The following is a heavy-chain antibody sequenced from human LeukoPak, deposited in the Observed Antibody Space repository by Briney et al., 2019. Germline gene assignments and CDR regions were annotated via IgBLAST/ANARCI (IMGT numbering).Heavy chain of an antibody. D-gene: IGHD3-22*01. CDR3: AGPMIGRLGGGGGFDY. CDR2: INPNSGGT. Sequence: ASVKVSCKASGYTFTGYYMHWVRQAPGQGLEWMGWINPNSGGTNYAQKFQGRVTVTRDTSISTAYMELSRLRSDDTAVYSWAGPMIGRLGGGGGFDYWGQGTLVTVSS. V-gene: IGHV1-2*02. J-gene: IGHJ4*02. CDR1: GYTFTGYY.